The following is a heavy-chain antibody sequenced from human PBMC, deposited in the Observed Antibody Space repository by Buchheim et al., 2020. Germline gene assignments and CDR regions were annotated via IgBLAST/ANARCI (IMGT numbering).Heavy chain of an antibody. J-gene: IGHJ4*02. CDR1: GFTFSSYA. CDR3: ARVPGSGWSPFDY. Sequence: QVQLAESGGGVVQPGRSLRLSCAASGFTFSSYAMHWVRQAPGKGLGWVAVISYDGSNKYYADSVKGRFTISRDNSKNTLYLQMNSLRAEDTAVYYCARVPGSGWSPFDYWGQGTL. D-gene: IGHD6-19*01. V-gene: IGHV3-30-3*01. CDR2: ISYDGSNK.